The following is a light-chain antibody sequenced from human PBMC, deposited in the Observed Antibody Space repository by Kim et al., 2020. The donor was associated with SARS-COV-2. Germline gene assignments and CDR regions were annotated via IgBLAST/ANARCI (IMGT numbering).Light chain of an antibody. V-gene: IGLV3-1*01. Sequence: PGQRASITCSGDELGDKYVCWYQQKPGQSPGSVIYQDNKWPSGIPERFSGSNSGNTATLTISGTQALDEADYYCQAWDSSTSSWVFGGGTKLTVL. J-gene: IGLJ3*02. CDR1: ELGDKY. CDR2: QDN. CDR3: QAWDSSTSSWV.